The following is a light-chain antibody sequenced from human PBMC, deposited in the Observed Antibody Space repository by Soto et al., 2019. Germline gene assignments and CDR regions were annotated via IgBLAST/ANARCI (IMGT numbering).Light chain of an antibody. CDR3: QQYGSSPLT. CDR2: GAS. CDR1: QSVSSNS. J-gene: IGKJ4*01. V-gene: IGKV3-20*01. Sequence: EIVLTQSPGTLSLSPGERGTLSCRASQSVSSNSLAWYQQKSGQAPRLLIYGASSRATGVPDRFSGSGSGTDFTLTISRLEPEDSALYYCQQYGSSPLTFGGGTKVEIK.